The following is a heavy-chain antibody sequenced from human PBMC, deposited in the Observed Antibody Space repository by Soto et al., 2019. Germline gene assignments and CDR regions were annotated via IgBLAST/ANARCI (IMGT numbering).Heavy chain of an antibody. CDR1: GYTFTSYG. CDR3: ARLSPPGSHSSSWYYFDY. Sequence: ASVKVSCKASGYTFTSYGISWVRQAPGQGLEWMGWISAYNGNTNYARKLQGRVTMTTDTSTSTAYMELRSLRSDDTAVYYCARLSPPGSHSSSWYYFDYWGQGTLVTVSS. V-gene: IGHV1-18*01. J-gene: IGHJ4*02. D-gene: IGHD6-13*01. CDR2: ISAYNGNT.